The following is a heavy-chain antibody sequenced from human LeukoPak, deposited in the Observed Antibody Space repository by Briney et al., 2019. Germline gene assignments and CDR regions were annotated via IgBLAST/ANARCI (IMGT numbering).Heavy chain of an antibody. CDR1: GFTFSSYA. V-gene: IGHV3-23*01. J-gene: IGHJ4*02. D-gene: IGHD2-8*01. Sequence: GGSLRLSCAVSGFTFSSYAMTWVRQAPGKGLEWVSTITGSGGSTYYADSVKGRFTISRDNSKNTLYLQMDSLRAEDTAVYYCAKSPSGWSKCDYWGQGTLVTVSS. CDR3: AKSPSGWSKCDY. CDR2: ITGSGGST.